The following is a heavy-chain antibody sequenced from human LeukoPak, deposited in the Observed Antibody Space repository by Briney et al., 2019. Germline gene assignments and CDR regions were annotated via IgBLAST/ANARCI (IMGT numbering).Heavy chain of an antibody. CDR2: ISAYNGNT. J-gene: IGHJ3*02. Sequence: ASVKVSCKASGYTFTSYGVSWVRQAPGQGLEWMGWISAYNGNTNYAQKLQGRVTMTTDTSTSTAYMELRSLRSDDTAVYYCASLKNSYDSSGYLVTDAFDIWGQGTLVTVSS. D-gene: IGHD3-22*01. CDR1: GYTFTSYG. CDR3: ASLKNSYDSSGYLVTDAFDI. V-gene: IGHV1-18*01.